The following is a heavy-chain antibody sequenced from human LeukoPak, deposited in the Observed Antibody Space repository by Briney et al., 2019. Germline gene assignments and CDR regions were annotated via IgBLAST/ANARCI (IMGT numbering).Heavy chain of an antibody. Sequence: PGGSLRLSCAASGFTFSSYGMHWVRQAPGKGLEWVAVISFDENTKLYADSVKGRFTISRDNSKNTLFLQLNSLRTEDTAVYFCARGRGSTVTGRLGYWGHGTLVTVSS. CDR2: ISFDENTK. V-gene: IGHV3-30*19. CDR1: GFTFSSYG. J-gene: IGHJ4*01. D-gene: IGHD4-17*01. CDR3: ARGRGSTVTGRLGY.